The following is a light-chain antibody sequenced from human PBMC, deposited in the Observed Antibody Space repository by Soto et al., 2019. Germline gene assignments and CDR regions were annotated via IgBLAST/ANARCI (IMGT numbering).Light chain of an antibody. CDR3: SSYTTSNTLL. Sequence: QSALTQPASVSGSPGQSITISCTGTSSDVGGYNYVSWYQQYPGKAPKLMIFEVSNRPSGVSNRFSGSKSGNTASLTISGLQAEDDADYYCSSYTTSNTLLFGGGTKVTVL. J-gene: IGLJ3*02. V-gene: IGLV2-14*01. CDR1: SSDVGGYNY. CDR2: EVS.